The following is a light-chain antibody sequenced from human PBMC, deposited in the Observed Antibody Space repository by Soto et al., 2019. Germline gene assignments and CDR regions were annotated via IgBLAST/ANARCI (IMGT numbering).Light chain of an antibody. J-gene: IGLJ2*01. CDR2: GNS. Sequence: QAVLTQPPSVSGAPGQRVTISCTGSSSNIGAGYDVHWYQQLPGTAPKLLIYGNSNRPSRVPDRFSGSKSGTSASLAITGLQAEDEADYYCQSYDSSLRVVFGGGTKLTVL. V-gene: IGLV1-40*01. CDR3: QSYDSSLRVV. CDR1: SSNIGAGYD.